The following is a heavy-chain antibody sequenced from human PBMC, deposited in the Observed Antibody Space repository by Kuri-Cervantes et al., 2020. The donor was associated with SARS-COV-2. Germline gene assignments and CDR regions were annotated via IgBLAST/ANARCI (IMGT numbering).Heavy chain of an antibody. Sequence: GESLKISCTASGFIFSRYWMYWVRQAPGEGLVWVSCITNDGRATTYADSVKGRFTVSRDNDKNTLYLQMNSLRAEDTAVYYCARDRVIVVVNDAFDIWGQGTMVTVSS. J-gene: IGHJ3*02. V-gene: IGHV3-74*01. CDR1: GFIFSRYW. CDR3: ARDRVIVVVNDAFDI. D-gene: IGHD3-22*01. CDR2: ITNDGRAT.